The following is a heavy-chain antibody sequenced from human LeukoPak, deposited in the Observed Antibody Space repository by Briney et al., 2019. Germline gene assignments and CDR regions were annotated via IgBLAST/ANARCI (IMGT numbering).Heavy chain of an antibody. CDR1: GFTFDDYA. CDR2: ISWNSGSI. V-gene: IGHV3-9*01. CDR3: ARDDNYGGNSGAFDI. J-gene: IGHJ3*02. D-gene: IGHD4-23*01. Sequence: GGSLRLSCAASGFTFDDYAMHWVRQAPGKGLEWVSGISWNSGSIGYADSVKGRFTISRDNAKNSLYLQMNSLRAEDTAVYYCARDDNYGGNSGAFDIWGQGTMVTVSS.